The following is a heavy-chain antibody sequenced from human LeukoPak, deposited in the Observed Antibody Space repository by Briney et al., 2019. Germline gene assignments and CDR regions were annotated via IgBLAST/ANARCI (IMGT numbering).Heavy chain of an antibody. V-gene: IGHV1-2*02. D-gene: IGHD5-12*01. CDR1: GYTFTGYY. CDR2: INPNSGGT. J-gene: IGHJ4*02. Sequence: ASVKVSCKACGYTFTGYYMHWVRQAPGQGLEGMGWINPNSGGTNYAQKFQGRVTMTRDTSISTAYMELSRLRSDDTAVYYCARDRGYVYFDYWGQGTLVTVSS. CDR3: ARDRGYVYFDY.